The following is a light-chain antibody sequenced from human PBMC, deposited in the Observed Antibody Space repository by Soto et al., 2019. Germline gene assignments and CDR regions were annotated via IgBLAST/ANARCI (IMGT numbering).Light chain of an antibody. CDR3: SSYTSSSSLVV. J-gene: IGLJ2*01. CDR2: EVT. V-gene: IGLV2-14*01. CDR1: SSDVGGYNY. Sequence: QSALSQPASVSGSPGQSIPISCTGTSSDVGGYNYVSWYQHHPGKAPKLMIFEVTNRPSGVSNRFSGSKSGNTASLSISGLQAEDEADYYCSSYTSSSSLVVFGGGTKLTVL.